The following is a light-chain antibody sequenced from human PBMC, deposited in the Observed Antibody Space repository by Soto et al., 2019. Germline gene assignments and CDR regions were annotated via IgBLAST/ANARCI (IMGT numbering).Light chain of an antibody. CDR2: DVS. Sequence: QSALTQPASVSGSPGQSITISCTGTSSDVGGYNYVSWYQQHPGYAPKLMIYDVSNRPSGVSIRFSGSKSGNTASLTISGLQVEDEAEYYCISYTSTSPYVVFGGGTKLTVL. J-gene: IGLJ2*01. CDR1: SSDVGGYNY. CDR3: ISYTSTSPYVV. V-gene: IGLV2-14*01.